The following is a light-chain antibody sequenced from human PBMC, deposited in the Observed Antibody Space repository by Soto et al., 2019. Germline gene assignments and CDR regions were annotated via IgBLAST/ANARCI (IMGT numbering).Light chain of an antibody. V-gene: IGLV2-14*01. CDR2: DVS. Sequence: QSDLTQPASVSGSPGQSITISCTGSSSDVGGYNYVSWYQQHPGKAPKLMIYDVSNRPSGVSNRFSGSKSGNTASLTISGLQAVDESVFDDRPYTRSITSVFGSG. J-gene: IGLJ1*01. CDR1: SSDVGGYNY. CDR3: RPYTRSITSV.